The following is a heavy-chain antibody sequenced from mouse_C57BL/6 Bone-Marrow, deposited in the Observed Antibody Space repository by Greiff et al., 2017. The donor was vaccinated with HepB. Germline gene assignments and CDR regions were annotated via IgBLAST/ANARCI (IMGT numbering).Heavy chain of an antibody. CDR1: GFTFSSYG. D-gene: IGHD2-5*01. J-gene: IGHJ3*01. CDR3: ASRPTYYSNYGFAY. V-gene: IGHV5-6*01. Sequence: DVQLVESGGDLVKPGGSLKLSCAASGFTFSSYGMSWVRQTPDKRLEWVATISSGGSYTYYPDSVKGRFTISRDNAKNTLYLQMSSLKSEDTAMYYCASRPTYYSNYGFAYWGQGTLVTVSA. CDR2: ISSGGSYT.